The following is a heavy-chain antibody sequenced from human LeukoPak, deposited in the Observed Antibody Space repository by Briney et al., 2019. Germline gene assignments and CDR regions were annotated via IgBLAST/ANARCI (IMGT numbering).Heavy chain of an antibody. J-gene: IGHJ6*02. CDR2: IWYDGSNK. CDR1: GFTFSSYG. V-gene: IGHV3-33*01. D-gene: IGHD6-19*01. CDR3: ARDYEDYSSGWYSNYYYYGMDV. Sequence: GGSLRLSCAASGFTFSSYGMHWVRQAPGKGLEWVAVIWYDGSNKYYADSVKGRFTISRDNSKNTLYLQMNSLRAEDTAVYYCARDYEDYSSGWYSNYYYYGMDVWGQGTTVTVSS.